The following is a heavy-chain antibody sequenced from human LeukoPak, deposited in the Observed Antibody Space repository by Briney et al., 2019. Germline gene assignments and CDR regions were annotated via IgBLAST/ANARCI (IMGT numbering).Heavy chain of an antibody. CDR3: AKVRYSSGCDY. J-gene: IGHJ4*02. V-gene: IGHV3-7*03. CDR1: GFTFSSYW. Sequence: GGSLRLSCAASGFTFSSYWMSWVRQAPGKGLEWVANIKQDGSEKYYVDSVKGRFTISRDNSKNTLYLQMNSLRAEDTAVYYCAKVRYSSGCDYWGQGTLVTVSS. D-gene: IGHD6-19*01. CDR2: IKQDGSEK.